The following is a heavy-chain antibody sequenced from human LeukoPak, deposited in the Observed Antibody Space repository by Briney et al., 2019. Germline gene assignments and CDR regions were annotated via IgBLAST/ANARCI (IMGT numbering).Heavy chain of an antibody. J-gene: IGHJ4*02. Sequence: ASVKVSCKASGGTFSTHAVSWVRQAPGQGPEWMGGIIPLTGTTHYAQKFQGRVTIMADGPTNTVYMELCGLKSEDTAVYYCATSARPVVTISFWGQGTLVTVSS. D-gene: IGHD2-21*02. CDR2: IIPLTGTT. CDR1: GGTFSTHA. CDR3: ATSARPVVTISF. V-gene: IGHV1-69*13.